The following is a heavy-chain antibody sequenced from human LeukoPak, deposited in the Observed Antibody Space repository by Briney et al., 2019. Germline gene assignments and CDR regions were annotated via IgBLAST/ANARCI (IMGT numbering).Heavy chain of an antibody. Sequence: ASVKVSCKASGYTFTSYDINWVRQATGQGLEWMGWMNPNSGNTGYAQKFQGRVTMTRNTSISTAYMELSSLRSEDTAVYYCARQSRGSRGDAFDIWGQGTMVTVSS. J-gene: IGHJ3*02. CDR3: ARQSRGSRGDAFDI. CDR2: MNPNSGNT. CDR1: GYTFTSYD. V-gene: IGHV1-8*01. D-gene: IGHD1-26*01.